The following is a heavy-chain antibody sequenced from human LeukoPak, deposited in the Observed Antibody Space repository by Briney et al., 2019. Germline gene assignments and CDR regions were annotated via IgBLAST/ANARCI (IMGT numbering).Heavy chain of an antibody. CDR2: MYHSGST. Sequence: PSETLSLTCTVSGVSISSSNSYWGWICQPPGKGLEWIGTMYHSGSTNYNPSLKGRVTISVDTSKNQFSLKLSSVTAADTAVYFCARGFRGDNFDYWGQGTLVTVSS. CDR1: GVSISSSNSY. J-gene: IGHJ4*02. D-gene: IGHD7-27*01. V-gene: IGHV4-39*07. CDR3: ARGFRGDNFDY.